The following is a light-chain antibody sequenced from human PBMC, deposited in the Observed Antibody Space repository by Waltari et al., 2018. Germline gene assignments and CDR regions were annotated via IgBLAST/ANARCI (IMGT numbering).Light chain of an antibody. V-gene: IGKV4-1*01. J-gene: IGKJ4*01. CDR2: WAS. CDR3: QQYYSTPHT. Sequence: DKVMTQSPDSLAVSLGERATIHCKSSQTLFSSSNNKDWLAWYQQKVGQSPKLLFYWASTRESGVPDRFSGSGSGTDFTLTISGLQAEDVAVYYCQQYYSTPHTFGGGTKVEI. CDR1: QTLFSSSNNKDW.